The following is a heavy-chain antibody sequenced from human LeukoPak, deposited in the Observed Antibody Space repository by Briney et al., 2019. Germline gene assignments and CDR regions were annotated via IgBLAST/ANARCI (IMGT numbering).Heavy chain of an antibody. CDR2: IYTSGST. CDR1: GGSISSGSYY. J-gene: IGHJ4*02. V-gene: IGHV4-61*02. Sequence: SETLSLTCTVSGGSISSGSYYWSWIRQPAGKGLEWIGRIYTSGSTNYNPSLKSRVTISVDTSKNQFSLKLSSVTAADTAVYYCAREDTAMVTPYFDYWGQGTLVTVSS. CDR3: AREDTAMVTPYFDY. D-gene: IGHD5-18*01.